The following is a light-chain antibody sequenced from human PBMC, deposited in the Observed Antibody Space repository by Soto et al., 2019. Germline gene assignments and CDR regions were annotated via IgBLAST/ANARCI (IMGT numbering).Light chain of an antibody. CDR1: PSVTNF. CDR2: GAF. J-gene: IGKJ5*01. Sequence: EIVLTQSPATLSLFPGARATLSGRASPSVTNFLAWYQQKPGQAPRLLIYGAFNRATGIPARFSGSGSGTDFTLTISSLEPEDSAIYYCQQRNIWPPVTFGQGSRLEIK. V-gene: IGKV3-11*01. CDR3: QQRNIWPPVT.